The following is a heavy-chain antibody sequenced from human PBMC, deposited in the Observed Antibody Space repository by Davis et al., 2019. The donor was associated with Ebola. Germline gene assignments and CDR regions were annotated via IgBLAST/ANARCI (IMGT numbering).Heavy chain of an antibody. CDR2: IYSGDNR. CDR1: GFAVDSRY. V-gene: IGHV3-53*01. J-gene: IGHJ4*02. CDR3: AKGPETGRFEY. D-gene: IGHD1-1*01. Sequence: GESLKISCAASGFAVDSRYLIWVRQAPGKGLEWVSSIYSGDNRNYADSVKGRCTISRDNSKNTLYLQMKSLRAEDTAVYYCAKGPETGRFEYWGQGTLVTVSA.